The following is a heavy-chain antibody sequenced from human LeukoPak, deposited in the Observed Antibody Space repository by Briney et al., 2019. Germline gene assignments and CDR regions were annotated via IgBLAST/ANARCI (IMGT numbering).Heavy chain of an antibody. CDR1: GFTFSSYG. D-gene: IGHD3-10*01. CDR2: ISYDGSNK. CDR3: AKGDYYGSGSYYNGYYYMDV. J-gene: IGHJ6*03. Sequence: GGSLRLSCAASGFTFSSYGMHWVRQAPGKGLEWVAVISYDGSNKYYADSVKGRFTISRDNSKNTLYLQMSSLRAEDTAVYYCAKGDYYGSGSYYNGYYYMDVWGKGTTVTISS. V-gene: IGHV3-30*18.